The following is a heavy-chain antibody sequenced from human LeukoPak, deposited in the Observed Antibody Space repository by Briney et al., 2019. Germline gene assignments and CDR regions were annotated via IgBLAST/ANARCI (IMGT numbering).Heavy chain of an antibody. D-gene: IGHD2-15*01. CDR1: GFTVSSYA. CDR3: ATLGGCSGGSCYTGGYYYYYMDV. CDR2: ISGSGGST. Sequence: PGGSLRLSCAASGFTVSSYAMSWVRQAPGKGLEWVSAISGSGGSTYYADSVKGRFTISRDNSKNTLYLQMNSLRAEDTAVYYCATLGGCSGGSCYTGGYYYYYMDVWGKGTTVTVSS. J-gene: IGHJ6*03. V-gene: IGHV3-23*01.